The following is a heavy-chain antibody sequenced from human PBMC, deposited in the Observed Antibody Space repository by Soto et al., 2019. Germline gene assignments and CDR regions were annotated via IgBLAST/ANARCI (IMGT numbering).Heavy chain of an antibody. D-gene: IGHD3-10*01. J-gene: IGHJ5*02. CDR2: ADQTNEK. CDR1: GFSLQSRGAG. Sequence: SGPTLVNPTQTLTLTCTFSGFSLQSRGAGVAWMSQPPGEALERRPAADQTNEKRYSPSLTNRLTITNDTSKNEVVLTMTNMDPLDTATYYRAHKEYYVATGTYYNVRWFDLWGQ. CDR3: AHKEYYVATGTYYNVRWFDL. V-gene: IGHV2-5*01.